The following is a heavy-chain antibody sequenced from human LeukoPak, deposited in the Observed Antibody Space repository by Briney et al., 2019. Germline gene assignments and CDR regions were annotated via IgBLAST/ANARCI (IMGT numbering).Heavy chain of an antibody. D-gene: IGHD6-13*01. CDR1: GFTVSSNY. CDR2: IYSGGST. V-gene: IGHV3-66*01. J-gene: IGHJ4*02. CDR3: AKSAQPRGVAAGGTYYFDD. Sequence: GGSLRLSCAAPGFTVSSNYMSWVRQAPGKGLEWVSVIYSGGSTYYADSVKGRFTISRDNSENTLYLQMNSLRAEDTAVYYCAKSAQPRGVAAGGTYYFDDWGQGTLVTVSS.